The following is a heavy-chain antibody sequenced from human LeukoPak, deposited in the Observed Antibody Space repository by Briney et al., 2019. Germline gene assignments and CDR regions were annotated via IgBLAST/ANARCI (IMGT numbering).Heavy chain of an antibody. CDR1: GFTFSSYA. CDR3: AKARARGWYLSGTSMDV. Sequence: PGGSLRLSCAASGFTFSSYAMSWVRQAPGKGLEWVSAISGSGGSTYYADSVKGRFTISRDNSKNTLYLQMNSLRAKDTAVYYCAKARARGWYLSGTSMDVWGKGTTVTVSS. J-gene: IGHJ6*03. D-gene: IGHD6-19*01. CDR2: ISGSGGST. V-gene: IGHV3-23*01.